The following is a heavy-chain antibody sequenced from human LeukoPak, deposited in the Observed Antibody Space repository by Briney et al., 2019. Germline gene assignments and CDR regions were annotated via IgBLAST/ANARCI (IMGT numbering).Heavy chain of an antibody. CDR2: IIPIFGTA. D-gene: IGHD3-22*01. V-gene: IGHV1-69*13. CDR1: GYTFTSYG. CDR3: AVGDYYDSSGYYYYYYMDV. Sequence: SVKVSCKASGYTFTSYGISWVRQAPGQGLEWMGGIIPIFGTANYAQKFQGRVTITADESTSTAYMELSSLRSEDTAVYYCAVGDYYDSSGYYYYYYMDVWGQGTLVTVSS. J-gene: IGHJ6*03.